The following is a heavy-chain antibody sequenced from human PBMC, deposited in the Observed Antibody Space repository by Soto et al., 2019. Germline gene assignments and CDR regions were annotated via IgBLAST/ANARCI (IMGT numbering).Heavy chain of an antibody. Sequence: QVQLVQSGAEVKKTGSPVKVSCKASGGTFSRYAISWVRQAPGQGLEWMGQIIPMSGTANYAQKFQGRVTITADKSTSTAYMELSSLRSEDTAVYYCARDCSGTNCYIFYYYGLAVWGQGTTVTVSS. D-gene: IGHD2-2*01. J-gene: IGHJ6*02. CDR2: IIPMSGTA. V-gene: IGHV1-69*06. CDR3: ARDCSGTNCYIFYYYGLAV. CDR1: GGTFSRYA.